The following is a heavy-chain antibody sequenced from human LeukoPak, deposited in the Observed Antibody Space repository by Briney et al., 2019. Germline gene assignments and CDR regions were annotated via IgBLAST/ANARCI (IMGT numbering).Heavy chain of an antibody. Sequence: ASVKVPCKASGYTFTSYDINWVRQATGQGLEWMGWMNPNSGNTGYAQKFQGRVTMTRNTSISTAYMELSSLRSEDTAVYHCARGPLTMVRGVIRGSFFDYWGQGTLVTVSS. CDR1: GYTFTSYD. CDR2: MNPNSGNT. V-gene: IGHV1-8*01. D-gene: IGHD3-10*01. CDR3: ARGPLTMVRGVIRGSFFDY. J-gene: IGHJ4*02.